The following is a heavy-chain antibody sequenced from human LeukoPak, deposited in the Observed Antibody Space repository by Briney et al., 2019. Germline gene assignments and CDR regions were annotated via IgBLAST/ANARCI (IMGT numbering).Heavy chain of an antibody. CDR2: INPNSGGT. D-gene: IGHD6-13*01. CDR1: GYTFTGYY. CDR3: ARGVRPYSSSNNWFGP. J-gene: IGHJ5*02. Sequence: EASVKVSCKASGYTFTGYYMHWVRQAPGQGLEWMGWINPNSGGTNYAQKFQGRVTMTRDTSISTAYMELSRLRSDDTAVYYCARGVRPYSSSNNWFGPWGQGTLVTVSS. V-gene: IGHV1-2*02.